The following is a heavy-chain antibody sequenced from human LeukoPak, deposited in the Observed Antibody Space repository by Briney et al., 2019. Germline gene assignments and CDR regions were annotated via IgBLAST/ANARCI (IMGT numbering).Heavy chain of an antibody. CDR1: GLIFSSAW. J-gene: IGHJ4*02. CDR2: KSDGTA. Sequence: GGSLRLSCAASGLIFSSAWMHWVRQTPGKGLVWISRKSDGTATYADSVRGRFTISRDNAKNTLYPQMNNLRADDTGIYYCARDGSYKLDYWGQGALVTVSS. V-gene: IGHV3-74*01. CDR3: ARDGSYKLDY. D-gene: IGHD1-26*01.